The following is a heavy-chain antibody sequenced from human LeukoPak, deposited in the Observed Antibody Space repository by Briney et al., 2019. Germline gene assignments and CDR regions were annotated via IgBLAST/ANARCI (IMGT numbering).Heavy chain of an antibody. CDR1: GFSVSNNY. CDR3: ATDKGYLDH. Sequence: PGGSLRLSCAPSGFSVSNNYMSWVRQAPGKGLEWVSVIYDGDITYYTDSVKGRFTISRDTSKNTVYLQMNSRRVEDTAIYYCATDKGYLDHWGQGTLVTVSS. V-gene: IGHV3-53*01. D-gene: IGHD3-16*02. CDR2: IYDGDIT. J-gene: IGHJ4*02.